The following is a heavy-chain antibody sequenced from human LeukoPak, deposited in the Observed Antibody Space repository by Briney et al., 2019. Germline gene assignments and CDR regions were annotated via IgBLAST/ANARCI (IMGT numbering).Heavy chain of an antibody. V-gene: IGHV3-30*18. CDR2: IPYDGSNK. Sequence: GGSLRLSCAASGFTFSSYGMHWVRQAPGKGLEWVAVIPYDGSNKYYADSVKGRFTISRDNSKNTLYLQMNSLRAEDTAVYYCAKDLRGWYDYWGQGTLVTVSS. CDR1: GFTFSSYG. CDR3: AKDLRGWYDY. D-gene: IGHD6-19*01. J-gene: IGHJ4*02.